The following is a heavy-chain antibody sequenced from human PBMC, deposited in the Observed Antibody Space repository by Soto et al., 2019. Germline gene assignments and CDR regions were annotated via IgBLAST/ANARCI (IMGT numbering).Heavy chain of an antibody. CDR1: GYTFTSYD. Sequence: QVQLVQSGAEVRKPGASVKVSCEASGYTFTSYDIYWVRQATGQGLEWMGWMNPNTGNSGYAQKFQGRVTMTSDTYISTAHMELSSLRSDDTAVYYCARRAETNGWNGFGADKYYFDFCGQGTLVTVSS. CDR3: ARRAETNGWNGFGADKYYFDF. J-gene: IGHJ4*02. D-gene: IGHD1-1*01. CDR2: MNPNTGNS. V-gene: IGHV1-8*01.